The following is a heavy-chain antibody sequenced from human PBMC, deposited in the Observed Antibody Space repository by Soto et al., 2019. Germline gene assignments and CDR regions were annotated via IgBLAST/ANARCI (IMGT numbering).Heavy chain of an antibody. Sequence: GGSLRLSCAASGFTFSSYGMHWVRQAPGKGLEWVAVISYDGSNKYYADSVKGRFTISRDNAKNSLYLQMNSLRAEDTAVYYCARPILSDYSKPRRFNWFDPWGQGTLVTVSS. CDR1: GFTFSSYG. J-gene: IGHJ5*02. CDR3: ARPILSDYSKPRRFNWFDP. CDR2: ISYDGSNK. V-gene: IGHV3-30*03. D-gene: IGHD4-4*01.